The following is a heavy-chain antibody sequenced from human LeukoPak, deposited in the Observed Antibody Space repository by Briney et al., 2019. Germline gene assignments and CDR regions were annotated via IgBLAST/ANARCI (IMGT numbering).Heavy chain of an antibody. D-gene: IGHD5-12*01. V-gene: IGHV4-39*07. CDR2: IYYSGST. J-gene: IGHJ2*01. CDR1: GGSISSSSYY. Sequence: SETPSLTCTVSGGSISSSSYYWGWIRQPPGKGLEWIGSIYYSGSTYYNPSLKSRVTISVDTSKNQFSLKLNSVTAADTAVYYCARDPRLSWYFDLWGRGTLVTVSS. CDR3: ARDPRLSWYFDL.